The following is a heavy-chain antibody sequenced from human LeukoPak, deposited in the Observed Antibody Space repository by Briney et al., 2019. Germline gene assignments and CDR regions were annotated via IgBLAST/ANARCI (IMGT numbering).Heavy chain of an antibody. Sequence: SETLSLTCAVSGYSISSGYYWGWIRQPPGKGLEWIGSIYHSGSTYYNSSLKSRVTISVDTSKNQFSLNLSSVTAADTAVYYCASRSHTAMAVDAFDIWGQGTMVTVSS. CDR1: GYSISSGYY. V-gene: IGHV4-38-2*01. CDR3: ASRSHTAMAVDAFDI. CDR2: IYHSGST. J-gene: IGHJ3*02. D-gene: IGHD5-18*01.